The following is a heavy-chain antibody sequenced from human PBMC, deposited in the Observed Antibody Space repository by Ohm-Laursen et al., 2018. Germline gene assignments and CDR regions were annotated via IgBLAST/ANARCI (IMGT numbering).Heavy chain of an antibody. J-gene: IGHJ2*01. CDR3: ARDPLEPGVAPGDSWYFDL. D-gene: IGHD1-1*01. CDR2: IYYTGST. V-gene: IGHV4-59*12. CDR1: GGSISSYY. Sequence: GTLSLTCTVSGGSISSYYWSWIRQPPGKGLEWIGYIYYTGSTNYNPSLKSRVTISLDTSKNQFSLRLSSVTAADTAVYYCARDPLEPGVAPGDSWYFDLWGRGTLVTVSS.